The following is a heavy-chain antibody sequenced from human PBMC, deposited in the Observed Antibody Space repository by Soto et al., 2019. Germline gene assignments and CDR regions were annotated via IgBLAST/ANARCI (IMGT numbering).Heavy chain of an antibody. V-gene: IGHV3-7*01. CDR2: IKAEGSAR. CDR3: GREGEPYNRGCRKCGAYDY. D-gene: IGHD6-19*01. J-gene: IGHJ4*02. Sequence: EVQMVESGGGLVQPGGSQRLSCVASGFTFTAYWMSWVRQAPGKGLEWVASIKAEGSARYYVDSLKGRFTISRDSAKNSISPQTNGLRVDDTGVYDCGREGEPYNRGCRKCGAYDYWGPGTLVTVSS. CDR1: GFTFTAYW.